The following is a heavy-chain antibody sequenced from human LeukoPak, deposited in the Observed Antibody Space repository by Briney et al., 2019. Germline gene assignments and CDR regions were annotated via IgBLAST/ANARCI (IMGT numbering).Heavy chain of an antibody. J-gene: IGHJ4*02. CDR3: AKDPGQTSSWYDY. Sequence: GGSLRLSCAASGFTFSSYAMHWVRQAPGKGLEWVAVISYDGSNKYYADSVKGRFTISRDNAKNSLYLQMNSLRAEDTAVYYCAKDPGQTSSWYDYWGQGTLVTVSS. CDR2: ISYDGSNK. D-gene: IGHD6-13*01. V-gene: IGHV3-30-3*01. CDR1: GFTFSSYA.